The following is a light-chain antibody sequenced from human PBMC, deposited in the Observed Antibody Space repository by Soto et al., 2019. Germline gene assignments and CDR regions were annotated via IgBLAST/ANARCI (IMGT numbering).Light chain of an antibody. CDR3: QHDNNLTLT. V-gene: IGKV3-15*01. Sequence: VVMTQSPIILSVSPGESATLSCRASQRLGTNLAWYQQRTGQAPMLLIYAASTRAAGVPDRFSGSGSETEFTLPISSLQSEDFAVYYCQHDNNLTLTFGGGTKVVIK. J-gene: IGKJ4*01. CDR1: QRLGTN. CDR2: AAS.